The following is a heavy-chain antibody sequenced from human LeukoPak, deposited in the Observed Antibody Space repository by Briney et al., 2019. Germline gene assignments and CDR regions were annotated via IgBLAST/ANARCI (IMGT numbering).Heavy chain of an antibody. CDR1: GDSVSTSGVA. D-gene: IGHD6-25*01. CDR3: ARGRASAFDV. J-gene: IGHJ3*01. Sequence: SQTLSLTCAISGDSVSTSGVAWNRVRQSPSRGREWLGRTYYTSKWNTDYAVSVKSRIVVNPDTSKNQFSLQLNSVTSEDTAVYYCARGRASAFDVWGQGTMVTVSS. CDR2: TYYTSKWNT. V-gene: IGHV6-1*01.